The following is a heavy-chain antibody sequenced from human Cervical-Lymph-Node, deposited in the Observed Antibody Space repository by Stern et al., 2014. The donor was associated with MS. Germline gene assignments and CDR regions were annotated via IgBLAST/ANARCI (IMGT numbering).Heavy chain of an antibody. J-gene: IGHJ3*02. CDR1: GLTFSSTP. V-gene: IGHV3-23*04. Sequence: EVQLVESEGGLVQPGGSLRLSCVASGLTFSSTPMTWVRQAPGKGLEWVSAITGGGGTSFYADSVKGRLTISRDNSKNTLYLQINSLRAEDTAVYYCAKDWMRLSDIWGQGTLVIVSS. D-gene: IGHD2/OR15-2a*01. CDR2: ITGGGGTS. CDR3: AKDWMRLSDI.